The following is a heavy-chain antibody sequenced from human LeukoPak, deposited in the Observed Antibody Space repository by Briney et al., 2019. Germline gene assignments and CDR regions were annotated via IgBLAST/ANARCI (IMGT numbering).Heavy chain of an antibody. CDR2: IIPILGIA. V-gene: IGHV1-69*04. Sequence: GASVKVSCKASGGTFSSYAISWVRQAPGQGLEWMGRIIPILGIANYAQKFQGRVTITADKSTSTAYMELSSLRSEDTAVYYCAKPAYSGGDCSTFYFDYWGQGALVTVSS. D-gene: IGHD2-21*02. CDR3: AKPAYSGGDCSTFYFDY. J-gene: IGHJ4*02. CDR1: GGTFSSYA.